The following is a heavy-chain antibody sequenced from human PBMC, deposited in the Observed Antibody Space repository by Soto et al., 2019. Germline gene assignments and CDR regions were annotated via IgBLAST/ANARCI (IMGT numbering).Heavy chain of an antibody. D-gene: IGHD3-16*01. V-gene: IGHV4-30-4*01. Sequence: SETLSLTCTVTGGSITSGDYYWSWIRQSPGKGLEWIGYKYHSGSPYYNPSLRSRVTISVDTSREQFSLSLTSVTAADMAVYYCARTGGEVAFNIWGQGTMVTVSS. CDR3: ARTGGEVAFNI. CDR2: KYHSGSP. CDR1: GGSITSGDYY. J-gene: IGHJ3*02.